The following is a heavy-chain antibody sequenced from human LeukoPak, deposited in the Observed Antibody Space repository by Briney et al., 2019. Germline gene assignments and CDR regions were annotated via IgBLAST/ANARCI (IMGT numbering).Heavy chain of an antibody. Sequence: SETPSLTCTVSSGSISSSNYLWGWIRQPPGKGLEWIGIIYYVGNTYYNPSLKSRVTISVDTSKNQFSLKLSSVTAADTAVYYCARTRDYYSPAFDIWGQGTVVTVSS. V-gene: IGHV4-39*07. J-gene: IGHJ3*02. CDR3: ARTRDYYSPAFDI. D-gene: IGHD3-3*01. CDR1: SGSISSSNYL. CDR2: IYYVGNT.